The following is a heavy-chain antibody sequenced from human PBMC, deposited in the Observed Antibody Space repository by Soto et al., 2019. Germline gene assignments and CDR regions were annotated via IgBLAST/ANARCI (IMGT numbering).Heavy chain of an antibody. D-gene: IGHD3-10*01. V-gene: IGHV3-33*01. CDR3: ARDDEYSGNGMDV. CDR1: GFTFSNYG. Sequence: QVQLVESGGGVVQPGRSLRLSCAASGFTFSNYGRHWVRQAPDKGLEWVAVILNDGSNRYHADSVKDRFTISRDNSKNTLYLQMNSLRAEDTAVYYCARDDEYSGNGMDVWGQGTTVTVS. J-gene: IGHJ6*02. CDR2: ILNDGSNR.